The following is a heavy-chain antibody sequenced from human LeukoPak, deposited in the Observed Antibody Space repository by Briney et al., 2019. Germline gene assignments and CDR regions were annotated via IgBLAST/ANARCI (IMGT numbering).Heavy chain of an antibody. J-gene: IGHJ4*02. CDR1: GGSFSGYY. CDR3: ARGGYFDY. V-gene: IGHV4-34*01. CDR2: INHSGST. Sequence: PSETLSLTCAVYGGSFSGYYWSWIRQPPGKGLEWIGEINHSGSTNYDPSLKSRVTISVDTSKNQFSLKLSSVTAADTAVYYCARGGYFDYWGQGTLVTVSS.